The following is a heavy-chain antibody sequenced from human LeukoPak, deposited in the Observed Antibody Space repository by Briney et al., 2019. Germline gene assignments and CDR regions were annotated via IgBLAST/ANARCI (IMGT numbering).Heavy chain of an antibody. CDR3: ARDGGYYYDSSGYSNYFDY. D-gene: IGHD3-22*01. CDR1: GFTFSNYP. J-gene: IGHJ4*02. V-gene: IGHV3-21*01. Sequence: GGSLRLSCAASGFTFSNYPMDWVRQAPGKGLEWVSSISGSSSYIYYADSVKGRFTITRDNAKNSLFLQVSSLRAEDTAVYYCARDGGYYYDSSGYSNYFDYWGQGALVTVSS. CDR2: ISGSSSYI.